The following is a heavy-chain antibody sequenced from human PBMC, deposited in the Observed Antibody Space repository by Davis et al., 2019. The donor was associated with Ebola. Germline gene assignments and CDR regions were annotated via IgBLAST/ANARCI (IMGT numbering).Heavy chain of an antibody. CDR2: ISYDGSNK. CDR3: ARGAKPALPDSYGSYGSGSYYTLSIATVDV. CDR1: GFTFSGSA. V-gene: IGHV3-30-3*01. J-gene: IGHJ6*02. Sequence: GESLKISCAASGFTFSGSAMHWVRQAPGKGLEWVAVISYDGSNKYYADSVKGRFTISRDNSKNTLYLQMNSLRAEDTAVYYCARGAKPALPDSYGSYGSGSYYTLSIATVDVWGQGTTVTVSS. D-gene: IGHD3-10*01.